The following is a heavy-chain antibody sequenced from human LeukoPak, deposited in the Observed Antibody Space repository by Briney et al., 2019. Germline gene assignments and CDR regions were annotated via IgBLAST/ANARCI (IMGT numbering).Heavy chain of an antibody. CDR2: ISSSSYI. CDR3: AREDYYYDSSGRFDY. J-gene: IGHJ4*02. CDR1: GFTFSSYS. Sequence: PGGSLRLSCAASGFTFSSYSMNWVRQAPGKGLEWVSSISSSSYIYYADSVKGRFTISRDNAKNSLYLQMNSLRAEDTAVYYCAREDYYYDSSGRFDYWGQGALVTVSS. D-gene: IGHD3-22*01. V-gene: IGHV3-21*01.